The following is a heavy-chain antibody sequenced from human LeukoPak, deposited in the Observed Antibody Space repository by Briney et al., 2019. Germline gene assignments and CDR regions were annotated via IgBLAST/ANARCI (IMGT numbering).Heavy chain of an antibody. CDR3: AKVKEGGYDSYDAFGI. D-gene: IGHD5-12*01. CDR2: ISWNSGSI. CDR1: GFTFDDYA. V-gene: IGHV3-9*01. J-gene: IGHJ3*02. Sequence: GRSLRLSCAASGFTFDDYAMHWVRQAPGKGLEWVSGISWNSGSIGYADSVKGRFTISRDNAKNSLYLQMNSLRAEDTAVYYCAKVKEGGYDSYDAFGIWGQGTKVTVSS.